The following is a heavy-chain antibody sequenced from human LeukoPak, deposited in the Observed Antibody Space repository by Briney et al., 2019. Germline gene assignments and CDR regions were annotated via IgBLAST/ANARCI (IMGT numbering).Heavy chain of an antibody. CDR2: IYYSGST. CDR1: GGSISSYY. J-gene: IGHJ3*02. V-gene: IGHV4-59*12. CDR3: ARDLTVVTPDAFDI. Sequence: SETLSLTCTVSGGSISSYYWSWIRQPPGKGLEWIGYIYYSGSTNYNPSLKSRVTISVDTSKNQFSLKLSSVTAADTAVYYCARDLTVVTPDAFDIWGQGTMVTVSS. D-gene: IGHD4-23*01.